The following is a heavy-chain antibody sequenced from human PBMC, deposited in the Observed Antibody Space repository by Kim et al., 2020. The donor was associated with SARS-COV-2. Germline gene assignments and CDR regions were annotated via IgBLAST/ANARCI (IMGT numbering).Heavy chain of an antibody. CDR3: AKELAAAGTDDY. CDR2: ISYDGSNK. CDR1: GFTFSSYG. D-gene: IGHD6-13*01. Sequence: GGSLRLSCAASGFTFSSYGMHWVRQAPGKGLEWVAVISYDGSNKYYADSVKGRFTISRDNSKNTLYLQMNSLRAEDTAVYYCAKELAAAGTDDYWGQGTLVTVSS. J-gene: IGHJ4*02. V-gene: IGHV3-30*18.